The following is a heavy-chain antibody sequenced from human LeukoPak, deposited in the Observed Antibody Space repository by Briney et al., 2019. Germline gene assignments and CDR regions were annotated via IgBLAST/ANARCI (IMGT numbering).Heavy chain of an antibody. J-gene: IGHJ4*02. V-gene: IGHV3-21*01. Sequence: PGGPLRLSCAASGFTFSSYSMNWVRQAPGKGLEWVSSISSSSSYIYYADSVKGRFTISRDNAKNSLYLQMNSLRAEDTAMYYCARGWNSDYFDYWGQGTLVTVSS. CDR3: ARGWNSDYFDY. CDR2: ISSSSSYI. D-gene: IGHD1-7*01. CDR1: GFTFSSYS.